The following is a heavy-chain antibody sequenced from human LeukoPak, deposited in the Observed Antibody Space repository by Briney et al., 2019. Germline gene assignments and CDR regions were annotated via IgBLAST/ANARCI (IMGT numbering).Heavy chain of an antibody. CDR2: INHSGST. CDR3: ARDWYYYDSSGYSYYFDY. Sequence: PETLSLTCAVYGGSFSGYYWSWIRQPPGKGLEWIGEINHSGSTNYNPSLKSRVTISVDTSKNQFSLKLSSVTAADTAVYYCARDWYYYDSSGYSYYFDYWGQGTLVTVSS. V-gene: IGHV4-34*01. J-gene: IGHJ4*02. D-gene: IGHD3-22*01. CDR1: GGSFSGYY.